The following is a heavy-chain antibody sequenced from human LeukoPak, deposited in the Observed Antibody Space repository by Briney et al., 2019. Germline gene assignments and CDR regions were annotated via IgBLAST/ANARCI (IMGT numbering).Heavy chain of an antibody. CDR1: GGTFSSYA. V-gene: IGHV1-69*05. CDR3: ARASSKEMATIGFDY. CDR2: IIPIFGTA. D-gene: IGHD5-24*01. J-gene: IGHJ4*02. Sequence: ASVKVSCKASGGTFSSYAISWGRQAPGQGLEWMGGIIPIFGTANYEQKFQGRVTITTDESTSTAYMELSSLRSEDTAVYYCARASSKEMATIGFDYWGQGTLVTVSS.